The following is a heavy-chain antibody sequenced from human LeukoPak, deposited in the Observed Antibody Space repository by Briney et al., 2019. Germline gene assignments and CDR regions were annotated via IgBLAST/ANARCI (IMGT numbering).Heavy chain of an antibody. V-gene: IGHV1-69*04. D-gene: IGHD6-19*01. CDR1: GDVFNNFA. CDR3: ARSGTGYSSGWPLFDY. CDR2: IIPVLDIS. Sequence: SVKVSCKASGDVFNNFAFSWVRQAPGQGLEWVGRIIPVLDISNYAQKFQGRVTVTADKSTATAYMELRSLSSDDTAVYYCARSGTGYSSGWPLFDYWGQGTLITVSS. J-gene: IGHJ4*02.